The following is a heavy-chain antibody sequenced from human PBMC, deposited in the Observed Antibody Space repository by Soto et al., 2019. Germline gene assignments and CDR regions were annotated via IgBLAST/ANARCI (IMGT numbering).Heavy chain of an antibody. CDR1: GGSIPSSSHF. J-gene: IGHJ5*02. D-gene: IGHD6-25*01. CDR3: AGQTFTIAAASYGRSNWFDP. V-gene: IGHV4-39*01. Sequence: TLSLTCSASGGSIPSSSHFWGWVRQPPGKGLEWIGTIYFTGNTYYTPSLKSRLTMSIDTSKNEFSLRLNSVTAADTAVYYCAGQTFTIAAASYGRSNWFDPWGPGTLVTVSS. CDR2: IYFTGNT.